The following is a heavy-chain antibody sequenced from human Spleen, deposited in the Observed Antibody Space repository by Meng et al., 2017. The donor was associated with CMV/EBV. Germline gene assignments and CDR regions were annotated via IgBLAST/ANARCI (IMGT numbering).Heavy chain of an antibody. CDR2: IRYDGSNK. D-gene: IGHD4-23*01. J-gene: IGHJ4*02. CDR3: AREGYGGNSVPSSEFDY. V-gene: IGHV3-30*02. Sequence: GESLKISCAASGFTFSSYGMHWVRQASGKGLEWVAFIRYDGSNKYYADSVKGRFTISRDNSKNTLYLQMNSLRAEDTAVYYCAREGYGGNSVPSSEFDYWGQGTLVTVSS. CDR1: GFTFSSYG.